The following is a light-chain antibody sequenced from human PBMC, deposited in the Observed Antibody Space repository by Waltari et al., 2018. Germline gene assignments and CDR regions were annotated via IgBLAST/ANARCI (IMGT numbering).Light chain of an antibody. Sequence: SYEPTHPPSVCVAPGQTANIICSGENLAYKYASWYQQKPGQSPALVIYQDNRRPSGIPERFSGSSSGNTATLTISGTQAMDEADYYCQVWDSSTGVFGGGTKLTVL. CDR1: NLAYKY. CDR3: QVWDSSTGV. V-gene: IGLV3-1*01. J-gene: IGLJ2*01. CDR2: QDN.